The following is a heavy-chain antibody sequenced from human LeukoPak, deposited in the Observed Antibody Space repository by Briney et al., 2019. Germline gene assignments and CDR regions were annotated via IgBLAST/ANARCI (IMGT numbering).Heavy chain of an antibody. Sequence: PSETLSLTCTVSGGSVSSATYYWNWIRQPPGKGLEWIGYIYYSGSTNYNPSLKSRVTISVDTSKNQFSLNLSSVTAADTAVYYCARARYCSGGSCYYNNWFDPWSQGTLVTVSS. CDR2: IYYSGST. V-gene: IGHV4-61*01. J-gene: IGHJ5*02. D-gene: IGHD2-15*01. CDR1: GGSVSSATYY. CDR3: ARARYCSGGSCYYNNWFDP.